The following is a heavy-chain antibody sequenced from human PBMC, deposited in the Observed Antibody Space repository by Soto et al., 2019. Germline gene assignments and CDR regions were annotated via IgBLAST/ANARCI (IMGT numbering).Heavy chain of an antibody. D-gene: IGHD3-22*01. Sequence: QLQLQESGSGLVKPSQTLSLTCAVSGGSISSGGYSWSWIRQPPGKGLERIGYIYHSGSTYYNPSLKCRVTISVDRSKNQFSLKLISVTDADTALYYCARGYYDKSGYHDAFDMWGHGTMVTVSS. V-gene: IGHV4-30-2*01. J-gene: IGHJ3*02. CDR3: ARGYYDKSGYHDAFDM. CDR1: GGSISSGGYS. CDR2: IYHSGST.